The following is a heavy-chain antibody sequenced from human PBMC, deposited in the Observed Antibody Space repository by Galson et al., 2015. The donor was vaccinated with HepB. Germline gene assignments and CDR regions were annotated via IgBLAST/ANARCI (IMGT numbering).Heavy chain of an antibody. J-gene: IGHJ4*02. CDR2: IWYDGSNK. CDR3: ARTPYSSGWYFYFDY. Sequence: SLRLSCAASGFTFSSYGMHWVRQAPGKGLEWEAVIWYDGSNKYYADSVKGRFTISRDNSKNTLYLQMNSLRAEDTAVYYCARTPYSSGWYFYFDYWGQGTLVTVSS. CDR1: GFTFSSYG. V-gene: IGHV3-33*01. D-gene: IGHD6-19*01.